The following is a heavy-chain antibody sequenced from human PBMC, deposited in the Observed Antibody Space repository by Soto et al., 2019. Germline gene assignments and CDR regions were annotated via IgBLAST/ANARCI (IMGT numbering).Heavy chain of an antibody. V-gene: IGHV1-58*02. D-gene: IGHD2-15*01. CDR1: GFTFTSSA. CDR3: AADPSLGYCSGGSCWGWYCDL. Sequence: QMQLVQSGPEVKKPGTSVKVSCKASGFTFTSSAMQWVRQARGQRLEWIGWIVVGSGNTNYAQKFQERVTITRDMSTSTAYMELSSLRSEDTAVYYCAADPSLGYCSGGSCWGWYCDLWGRGTLVTVSS. J-gene: IGHJ2*01. CDR2: IVVGSGNT.